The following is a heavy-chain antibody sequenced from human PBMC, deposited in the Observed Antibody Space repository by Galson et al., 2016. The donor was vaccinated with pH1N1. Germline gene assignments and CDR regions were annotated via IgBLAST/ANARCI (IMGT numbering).Heavy chain of an antibody. V-gene: IGHV6-1*01. CDR1: GDSVSSNSAA. D-gene: IGHD6-19*01. CDR2: TYYRSKWFY. J-gene: IGHJ4*02. Sequence: CAISGDSVSSNSAAWNWIRQSLSRGLEWLGRTYYRSKWFYNYAVSVQGRITINPDTSKNQFSLQLNSVTPEDTAVYYCARHSPGRAVGVFDNWGQGSLVTVTS. CDR3: ARHSPGRAVGVFDN.